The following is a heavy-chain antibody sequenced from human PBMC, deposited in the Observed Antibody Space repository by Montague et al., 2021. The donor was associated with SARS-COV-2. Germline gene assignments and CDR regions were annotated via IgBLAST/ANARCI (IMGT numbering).Heavy chain of an antibody. CDR2: LYYTGST. V-gene: IGHV4-39*01. Sequence: SETLPLTCTVSGGSISSSSYYCGWIRQPPGKGLEWIGSLYYTGSTXYNPSLKSRVTISVDTSKNQFSLKLSSVTAADTAVYYCARDSSSWYYWFDPWGQGTLVTVSS. CDR3: ARDSSSWYYWFDP. D-gene: IGHD6-13*01. CDR1: GGSISSSSYY. J-gene: IGHJ5*02.